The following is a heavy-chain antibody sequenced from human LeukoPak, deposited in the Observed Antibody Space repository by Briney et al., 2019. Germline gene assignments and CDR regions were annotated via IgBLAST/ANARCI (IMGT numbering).Heavy chain of an antibody. CDR3: ARHAYCSSTSCYPYY. D-gene: IGHD2-2*01. CDR2: IYPGDSDT. Sequence: GESLKISCKGSGYSFTSYWIGWVRQMPGKGLEWMGIIYPGDSDTRYSPSFQGQVTISADESISTAYLQWSSLKASDTAMYYCARHAYCSSTSCYPYYWGQGTLVTVSS. V-gene: IGHV5-51*01. CDR1: GYSFTSYW. J-gene: IGHJ4*02.